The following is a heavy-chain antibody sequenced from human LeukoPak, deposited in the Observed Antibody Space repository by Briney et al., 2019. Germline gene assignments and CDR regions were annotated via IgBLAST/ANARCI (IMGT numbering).Heavy chain of an antibody. Sequence: ASVKVSCKASGYTFTSYDINWVRQATGQGLEWMGWMNPNSGNTGYAQKFQGRVTITRNTSISTAYMELSSLRSEDTAVYYCARTPHPYNWNRYYFDYWGQGTLVTVSS. V-gene: IGHV1-8*03. CDR3: ARTPHPYNWNRYYFDY. CDR1: GYTFTSYD. D-gene: IGHD1-20*01. J-gene: IGHJ4*02. CDR2: MNPNSGNT.